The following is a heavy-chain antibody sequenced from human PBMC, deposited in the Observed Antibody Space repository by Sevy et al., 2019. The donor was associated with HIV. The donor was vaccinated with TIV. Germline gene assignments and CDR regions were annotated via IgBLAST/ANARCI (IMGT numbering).Heavy chain of an antibody. J-gene: IGHJ4*02. CDR1: GFDIRSNY. CDR3: ASEYCSRGSCFFDY. CDR2: IYAGGTA. Sequence: GGSLRLSCVVSGFDIRSNYMSWVRQAPGKGLEWVSHIYAGGTAYYADSVKGRFTFSRDDSKNTVSLQMRGLRVEDSAVYYCASEYCSRGSCFFDYWGQGIQVTVSS. V-gene: IGHV3-53*01. D-gene: IGHD2-15*01.